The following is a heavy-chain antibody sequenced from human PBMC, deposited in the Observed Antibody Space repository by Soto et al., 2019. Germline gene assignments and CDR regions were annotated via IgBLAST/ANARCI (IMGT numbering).Heavy chain of an antibody. CDR3: ARGFGHTSSWYFDL. CDR1: GGSITSNNW. V-gene: IGHV4-4*02. CDR2: IYYSGNT. J-gene: IGHJ4*02. D-gene: IGHD6-13*01. Sequence: QVQLQESGPGLVKPSGTLSLTCAVFGGSITSNNWWSWVRQPPGKGLEWIGEIYYSGNTNYNPSLRGRVSMSVDKSQNQFSLWLTSVTAADTAVYYCARGFGHTSSWYFDLWGQGILITVSS.